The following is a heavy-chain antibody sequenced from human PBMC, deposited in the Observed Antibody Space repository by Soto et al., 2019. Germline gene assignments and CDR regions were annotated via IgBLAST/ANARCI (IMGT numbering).Heavy chain of an antibody. Sequence: EMQLVESGGGLVEPRRSPRLPCPGSGFTIDDYAISWFRQTPGRGLECIGFIRSESYGGTAVYAASAQGRFTISRDDSKRSPFLQMNRLKADDTGVYFCATILRNRRGQPSGCWGQGALGTVSS. D-gene: IGHD2-15*01. J-gene: IGHJ4*02. V-gene: IGHV3-49*03. CDR2: IRSESYGGTA. CDR1: GFTIDDYA. CDR3: ATILRNRRGQPSGC.